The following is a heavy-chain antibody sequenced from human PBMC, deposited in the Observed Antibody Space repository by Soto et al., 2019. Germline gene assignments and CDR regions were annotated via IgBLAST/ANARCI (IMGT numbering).Heavy chain of an antibody. V-gene: IGHV3-21*01. D-gene: IGHD2-15*01. CDR3: AREWDCSGGTCYVFDY. Sequence: EVQLVESGGGLVRPGGSLRLLCAASGFTFTSYSMNWVRQAPGKGLEWVSSISSSGDYIYYADSVKGRFTISRDSAKNSLYLQMSSLRAEDTAVYYCAREWDCSGGTCYVFDYWGQGTLVTVSS. J-gene: IGHJ4*02. CDR2: ISSSGDYI. CDR1: GFTFTSYS.